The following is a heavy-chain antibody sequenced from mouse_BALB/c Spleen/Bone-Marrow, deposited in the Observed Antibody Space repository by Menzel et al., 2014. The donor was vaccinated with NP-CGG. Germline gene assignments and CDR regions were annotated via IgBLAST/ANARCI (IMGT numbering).Heavy chain of an antibody. CDR2: ISSSGSYT. V-gene: IGHV5-9-3*01. D-gene: IGHD2-4*01. Sequence: EVKVVESGGGLAKPGGSLQLSCAASGFTFSTYAMSWVRRTQEKRLEWVATISSSGSYTYYPDSVKGRFTISRDNAKNTLYLQMSSLRSEDTAMFYCSRLRMITTYFDVWGAGTTVTVSS. CDR3: SRLRMITTYFDV. J-gene: IGHJ1*01. CDR1: GFTFSTYA.